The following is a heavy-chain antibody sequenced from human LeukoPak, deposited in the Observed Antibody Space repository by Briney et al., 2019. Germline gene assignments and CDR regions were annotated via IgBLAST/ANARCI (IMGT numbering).Heavy chain of an antibody. CDR1: GRSIRSYY. J-gene: IGHJ4*02. Sequence: SETLSLTCGVSGRSIRSYYWSWARQPPGKRLEWIGYIYYSQSINYNTSIKSRVTISLDTSKNQFSLKLSSVTAAYTAVYYCARGRSFVVVPAVHFDRWGQGTLVSVSA. V-gene: IGHV4-59*01. CDR3: ARGRSFVVVPAVHFDR. D-gene: IGHD2-2*01. CDR2: IYYSQSI.